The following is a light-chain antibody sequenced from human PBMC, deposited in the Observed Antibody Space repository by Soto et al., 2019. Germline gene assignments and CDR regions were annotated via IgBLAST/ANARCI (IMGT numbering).Light chain of an antibody. CDR1: QGISSY. V-gene: IGKV1-9*01. Sequence: DIPLTQSPSFLSASVGDRVTITCRASQGISSYLAWYQQKPGKAPKLLIYAASTLQSGVPSRFSDSGSGTEFTLTISSLQPEDFATYYCQQLNSYPRTFGQGTKVEIK. CDR3: QQLNSYPRT. J-gene: IGKJ1*01. CDR2: AAS.